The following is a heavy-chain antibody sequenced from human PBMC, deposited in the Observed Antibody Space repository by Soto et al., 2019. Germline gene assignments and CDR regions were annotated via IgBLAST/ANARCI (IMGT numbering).Heavy chain of an antibody. V-gene: IGHV1-2*02. J-gene: IGHJ4*02. CDR2: INPNSGGT. Sequence: VASVKVSCKASGYTFTGYYMHWVRQAPGQGLEWMGWINPNSGGTNYAQKFQGRVTMTRDTSISTAYMELSRLRSDDTAVYYCASIYSSSSMEVDYWGQGTLVTVSS. CDR3: ASIYSSSSMEVDY. D-gene: IGHD6-6*01. CDR1: GYTFTGYY.